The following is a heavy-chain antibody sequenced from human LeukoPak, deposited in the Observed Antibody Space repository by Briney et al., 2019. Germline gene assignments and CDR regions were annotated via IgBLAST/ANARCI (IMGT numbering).Heavy chain of an antibody. CDR2: INPNSGGT. V-gene: IGHV1-2*04. D-gene: IGHD6-13*01. Sequence: ASVKVSCKTSGFMFNKYGYSWVRQAPGHGLEWMGWINPNSGGTNYAQKFQGWVTMTRDTPISTAYMELSRLRSDDTAVYYCARDHKAAALGAFDIWGQGTMVTVSS. CDR3: ARDHKAAALGAFDI. CDR1: GFMFNKYG. J-gene: IGHJ3*02.